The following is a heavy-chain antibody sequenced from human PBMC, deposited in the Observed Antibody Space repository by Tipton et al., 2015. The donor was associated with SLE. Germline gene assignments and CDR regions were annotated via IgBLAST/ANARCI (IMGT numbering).Heavy chain of an antibody. Sequence: TLSLTCAVYGGSFTAYYWSWIRQAPGKGLEWIGEINHSGLTNYSPSLRSRVSMSVDMAKDQFSLKLSSVTAADSAMYYCARVETFMVVTPIYLFDHWGQGSLVTVSS. CDR1: GGSFTAYY. CDR3: ARVETFMVVTPIYLFDH. CDR2: INHSGLT. V-gene: IGHV4-34*01. D-gene: IGHD4/OR15-4a*01. J-gene: IGHJ4*02.